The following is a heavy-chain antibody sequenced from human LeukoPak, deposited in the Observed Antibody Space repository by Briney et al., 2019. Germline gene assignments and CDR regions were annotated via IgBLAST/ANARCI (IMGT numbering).Heavy chain of an antibody. J-gene: IGHJ4*02. Sequence: GGSLKLSCAASGFTFSSYGMHWVRQAPGKGLDWVAVISYDGNNKYYADSVKGRFTISRDNSKNTVYLQMNSLRAEDTAVYYCAKDRSSGWDYWGQGTLVTVSS. CDR1: GFTFSSYG. V-gene: IGHV3-30*18. CDR3: AKDRSSGWDY. D-gene: IGHD6-19*01. CDR2: ISYDGNNK.